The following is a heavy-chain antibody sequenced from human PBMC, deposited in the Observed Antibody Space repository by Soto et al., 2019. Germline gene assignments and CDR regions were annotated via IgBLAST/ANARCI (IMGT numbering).Heavy chain of an antibody. CDR3: AKGLGTSPRGDYYYYMDV. CDR1: GFTFSSYA. V-gene: IGHV3-23*01. J-gene: IGHJ6*03. CDR2: ISGSGGST. D-gene: IGHD1-1*01. Sequence: GGSLRLSCAASGFTFSSYAMSWVRQAPGKGLEWVSAISGSGGSTYYADSVKGRFTISRDNSKNTLYLQMNSLRAEDTAVYYCAKGLGTSPRGDYYYYMDVWGKGTTVTVSS.